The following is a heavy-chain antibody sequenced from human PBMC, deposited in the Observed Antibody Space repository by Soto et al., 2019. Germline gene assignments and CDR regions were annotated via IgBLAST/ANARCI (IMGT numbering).Heavy chain of an antibody. D-gene: IGHD3-16*02. V-gene: IGHV3-23*01. Sequence: VQLLESGGGLVQPGGSLRLSCAASGITFSTYAMTSVRQAPGKGLEWVTAISGSGGSTYYADFVKGRFTISRDNSNGTLSIQMSSLGDEDTAVYYCATLYDYIGESYRRPPYYFDYWGQGTLVTVSS. CDR1: GITFSTYA. CDR2: ISGSGGST. J-gene: IGHJ4*02. CDR3: ATLYDYIGESYRRPPYYFDY.